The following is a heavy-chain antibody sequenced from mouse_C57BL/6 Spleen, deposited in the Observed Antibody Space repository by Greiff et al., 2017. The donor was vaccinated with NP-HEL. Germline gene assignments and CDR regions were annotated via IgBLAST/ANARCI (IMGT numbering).Heavy chain of an antibody. V-gene: IGHV1-36*01. Sequence: VQLQQSGPVPVKPGPSVKISCKASGFTFTDYYMHWVKQSHGKSLEWIGLVYPYNGGTSYNQKFKGKATLTVDTSSSTAYMELNSLTSEDSAVYYCARPAYGNYGYFDVWGTGTTVTVSS. CDR1: GFTFTDYY. CDR3: ARPAYGNYGYFDV. J-gene: IGHJ1*03. CDR2: VYPYNGGT. D-gene: IGHD2-1*01.